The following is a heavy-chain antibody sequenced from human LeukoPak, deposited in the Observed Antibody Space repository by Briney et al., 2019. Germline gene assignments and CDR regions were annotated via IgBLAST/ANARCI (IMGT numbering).Heavy chain of an antibody. CDR1: GFTFSSYA. Sequence: GGSLRLSCAASGFTFSSYAMSWVRQAPGKGLEWVANIKQDGSEKYYVDSVKGRFTISRDNAKNSLYLQMNSLRAEDTAVYYCARADGYSRDWGKGTTVIVSS. CDR3: ARADGYSRD. V-gene: IGHV3-7*01. D-gene: IGHD5-24*01. CDR2: IKQDGSEK. J-gene: IGHJ6*04.